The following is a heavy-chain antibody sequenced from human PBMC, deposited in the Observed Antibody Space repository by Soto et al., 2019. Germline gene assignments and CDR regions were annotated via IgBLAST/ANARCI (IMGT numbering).Heavy chain of an antibody. CDR1: GFTFSSYA. Sequence: QVQLVESGGGVVQPGRSLRLSCAASGFTFSSYAMHWVRQAPGKGLEWVAVISYDGSNKYYADSVKGRFTISRDNSKNTLYLQMTSLRAEDTAVYYCARDLMTTVVAMMGDYWGQGTLVTVSS. J-gene: IGHJ4*02. V-gene: IGHV3-30-3*01. CDR3: ARDLMTTVVAMMGDY. D-gene: IGHD4-17*01. CDR2: ISYDGSNK.